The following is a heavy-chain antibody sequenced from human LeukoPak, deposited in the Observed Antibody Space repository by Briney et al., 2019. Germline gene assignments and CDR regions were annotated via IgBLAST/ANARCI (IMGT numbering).Heavy chain of an antibody. CDR3: ASGIRYFDWFHLGYGMDV. CDR1: GYTFTSYY. J-gene: IGHJ6*02. Sequence: GASVKVSCKASGYTFTSYYMHWVRQAPGQGLEWMGIINPSGGSTSYAQKLQGRVTMTRDTSTSTVYMELSSLRSEDTAVYYCASGIRYFDWFHLGYGMDVWGQGTTVTVSS. D-gene: IGHD3-9*01. V-gene: IGHV1-46*01. CDR2: INPSGGST.